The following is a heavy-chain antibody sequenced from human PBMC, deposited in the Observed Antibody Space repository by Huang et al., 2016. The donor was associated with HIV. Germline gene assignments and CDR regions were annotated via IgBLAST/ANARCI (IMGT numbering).Heavy chain of an antibody. J-gene: IGHJ3*02. CDR1: GYTFTSYG. D-gene: IGHD2-2*01. CDR3: ARDSPLLGVGIVVVPTAPNAFDI. CDR2: ISAYNGGT. Sequence: QVQLVQSGVEVKKPGASVKVSCKASGYTFTSYGISWVRQAPGQGLEGRGWISAYNGGTNYAQNVQGRVNRTTDTSTSTAYMELRSLRSDVTAVYYCARDSPLLGVGIVVVPTAPNAFDIWGQGTMVTVSS. V-gene: IGHV1-18*01.